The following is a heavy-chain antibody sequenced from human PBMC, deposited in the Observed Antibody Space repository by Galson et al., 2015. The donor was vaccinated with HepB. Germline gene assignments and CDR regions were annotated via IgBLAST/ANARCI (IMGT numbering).Heavy chain of an antibody. CDR3: ARGGPWTEGGADY. CDR1: GFIVSSNH. CDR2: IHSGAST. V-gene: IGHV3-53*01. Sequence: SCAVSGFIVSSNHMSWVRRAPGKGLEWVSVIHSGASTYYADSVKGRFTISRDNSKNTLYLQMNSLRVEDTAVYYCARGGPWTEGGADYWGQGTLVTVSS. J-gene: IGHJ4*02. D-gene: IGHD3-16*01.